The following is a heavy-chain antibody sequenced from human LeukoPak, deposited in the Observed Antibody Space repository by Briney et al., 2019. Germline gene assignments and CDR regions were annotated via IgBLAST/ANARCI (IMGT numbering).Heavy chain of an antibody. CDR1: GFTFSSYP. D-gene: IGHD1-26*01. J-gene: IGHJ6*03. CDR2: ITSSSSYI. V-gene: IGHV3-21*01. CDR3: ARDPYSGSYVDYYYYYYMDV. Sequence: GGSLRLSCAASGFTFSSYPMSWVRQAPGRGLEWVSSITSSSSYIYYADSVKGRFTISRDNAKNSLYLHINSLRAEDTAVYYCARDPYSGSYVDYYYYYYMDVWGKGTTVTISS.